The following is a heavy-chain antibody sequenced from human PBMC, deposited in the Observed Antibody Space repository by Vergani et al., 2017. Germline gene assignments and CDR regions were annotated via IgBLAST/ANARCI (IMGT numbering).Heavy chain of an antibody. Sequence: QVQLQESGPGLLKPSQTLSLTCTVSGGSTSSGSYYWSCIRQPAGKGLEWIGRIYTSGSTNYNPSLKSRVTISVDTSKNQFSLKLSSVTAADTAVYYCAKTYYDILTGYPLPFDIWGQGTMVTVSS. CDR2: IYTSGST. J-gene: IGHJ3*02. D-gene: IGHD3-9*01. V-gene: IGHV4-61*02. CDR3: AKTYYDILTGYPLPFDI. CDR1: GGSTSSGSYY.